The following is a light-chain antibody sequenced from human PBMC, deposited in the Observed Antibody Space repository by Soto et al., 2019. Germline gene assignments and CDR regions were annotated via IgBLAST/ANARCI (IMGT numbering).Light chain of an antibody. CDR3: QQRSNWPPLT. V-gene: IGKV3-11*01. CDR1: QNVSRF. J-gene: IGKJ4*01. Sequence: EIVLTQSPATLSLSPGEGATLSCRASQNVSRFLAWYQRRPGQAPRLLIYDASNRASGIPARFTGSGSGTDFTLTISSLEPEDSAVYYCQQRSNWPPLTCGGGTKGDIK. CDR2: DAS.